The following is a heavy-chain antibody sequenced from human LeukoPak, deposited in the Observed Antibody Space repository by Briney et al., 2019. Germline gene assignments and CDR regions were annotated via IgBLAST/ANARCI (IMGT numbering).Heavy chain of an antibody. D-gene: IGHD6-13*01. CDR1: GGSISSSSYY. CDR3: ARSYSXNWFDP. CDR2: IYYSGGT. V-gene: IGHV4-39*07. J-gene: IGHJ5*02. Sequence: SETLSLTCTVSGGSISSSSYYWGWIRQPPGKGLEWIGSIYYSGGTYYNPSLKSRVTISVDTSKNQFSLKLSSVTAADTAVYYCARSYSXNWFDPWGQGTLVTVSS.